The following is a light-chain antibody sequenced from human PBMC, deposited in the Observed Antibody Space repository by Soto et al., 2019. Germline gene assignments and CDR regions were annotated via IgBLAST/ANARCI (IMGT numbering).Light chain of an antibody. CDR2: EVS. CDR3: SSYAGSNIL. J-gene: IGLJ2*01. CDR1: SSDVGGYNF. Sequence: QSVLTQPPSASGSPGQSVTISCTGTSSDVGGYNFVSWYQQHPGKAPKLMIYEVSKRLSGVPDRFSGSKSGNTASLTVSGLQAEDEADYYCSSYAGSNILFGGGTKLTVL. V-gene: IGLV2-8*01.